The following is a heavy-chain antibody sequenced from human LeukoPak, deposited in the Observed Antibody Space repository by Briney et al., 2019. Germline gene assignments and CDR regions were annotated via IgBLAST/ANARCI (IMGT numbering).Heavy chain of an antibody. CDR2: ISGSGGST. Sequence: GGSLRLSCAASGFTFSSYAMSWVRQAPGKGLEWVSAISGSGGSTYYADSVKGRFTISRDNSKNTLYLQMNSLRAEDTAVYYCARGQKKRYYDFWSGYSPPGHYWGQGTLVTVSS. CDR1: GFTFSSYA. D-gene: IGHD3-3*01. CDR3: ARGQKKRYYDFWSGYSPPGHY. J-gene: IGHJ4*02. V-gene: IGHV3-23*01.